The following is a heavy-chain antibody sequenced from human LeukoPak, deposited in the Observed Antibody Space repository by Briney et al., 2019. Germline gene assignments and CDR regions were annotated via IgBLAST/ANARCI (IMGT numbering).Heavy chain of an antibody. CDR3: AKDLRYYYDSSGFDY. D-gene: IGHD3-22*01. CDR2: ISSSGSGI. CDR1: TFTFTSYA. V-gene: IGHV3-48*03. J-gene: IGHJ4*02. Sequence: LSGGSLRLSCVASTFTFTSYAMNWVRQAPGKGLEWVSYISSSGSGIYYADSVKGRFTISRDNAKSSLYLQMNSLRAEDTAVYYCAKDLRYYYDSSGFDYWGQGTLVTVSS.